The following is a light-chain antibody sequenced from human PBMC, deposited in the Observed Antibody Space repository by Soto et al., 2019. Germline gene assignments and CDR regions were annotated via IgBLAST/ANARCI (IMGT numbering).Light chain of an antibody. CDR2: AAS. V-gene: IGKV1-39*01. Sequence: TQSPSSLSASLGDSVTITCRASQTISSYLNWYQQKPGRDPKLLIYAASNLESGVQSRFSGSGSGTDFTLTISSLQPEEFATYYCTQSYSTWTGGQGTKVDI. J-gene: IGKJ1*01. CDR1: QTISSY. CDR3: TQSYSTWT.